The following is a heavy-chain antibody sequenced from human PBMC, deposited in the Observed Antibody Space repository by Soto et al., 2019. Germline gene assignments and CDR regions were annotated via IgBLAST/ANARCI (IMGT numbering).Heavy chain of an antibody. D-gene: IGHD5-18*01. Sequence: QLQLQDSGSGLVKPSQTLSLTCAVSGGSISSGGYSWSWIRQPPGKGLEWIGYIYHSGSTYYNPSLKIRVTISVDRSEIPFSLKLSSVTAADTAVYYCAVQHSDEGNWFDPWGQGTLVTVCS. CDR3: AVQHSDEGNWFDP. V-gene: IGHV4-30-2*01. CDR1: GGSISSGGYS. CDR2: IYHSGST. J-gene: IGHJ5*02.